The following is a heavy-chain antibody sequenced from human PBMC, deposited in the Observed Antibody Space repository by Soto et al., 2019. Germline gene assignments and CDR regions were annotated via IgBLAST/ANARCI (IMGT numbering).Heavy chain of an antibody. CDR1: GGSISSYY. V-gene: IGHV4-59*01. D-gene: IGHD6-13*01. CDR2: IYYSGST. Sequence: SETLSLTCTVSGGSISSYYWSWIRQPPGKGLEWIGYIYYSGSTNYNPSLKSRVTISVDTSKNQFSLKLSSVTAADTAVYYCARGDRYSSSWLAFDIWGQGTMVT. J-gene: IGHJ3*02. CDR3: ARGDRYSSSWLAFDI.